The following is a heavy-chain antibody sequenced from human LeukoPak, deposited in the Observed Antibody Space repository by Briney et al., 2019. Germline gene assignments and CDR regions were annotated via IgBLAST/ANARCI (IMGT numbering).Heavy chain of an antibody. CDR2: INPNNGDT. Sequence: ASVKVSCKASGYSFTGYYMHWVRQAPGQGLDYMGWINPNNGDTNYAQKFQDRVTMTRDTSVTTAYMELSRLRSDDTAVYYCARESSNSFNIWGQGTMVTVSS. J-gene: IGHJ3*02. CDR3: ARESSNSFNI. CDR1: GYSFTGYY. V-gene: IGHV1-2*02. D-gene: IGHD5-24*01.